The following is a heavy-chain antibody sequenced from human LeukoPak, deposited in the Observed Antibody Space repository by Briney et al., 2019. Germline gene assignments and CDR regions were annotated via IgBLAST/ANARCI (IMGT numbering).Heavy chain of an antibody. D-gene: IGHD4-11*01. CDR3: ATLTTVSDWFDP. CDR2: INPNSGGT. J-gene: IGHJ5*02. CDR1: GYTFSGYC. Sequence: ASVKVSCKASGYTFSGYCMHWVRQAPGQALEWMGRINPNSGGTNYAQKFQGRVTMTRDTSISTAYMELSRLRSDVTAVYYCATLTTVSDWFDPWGQGTLVTVSS. V-gene: IGHV1-2*06.